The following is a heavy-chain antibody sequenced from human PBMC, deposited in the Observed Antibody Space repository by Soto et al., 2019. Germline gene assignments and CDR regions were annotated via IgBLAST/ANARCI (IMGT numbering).Heavy chain of an antibody. J-gene: IGHJ4*02. V-gene: IGHV1-18*01. D-gene: IGHD3-22*01. Sequence: QVQLVQSGAELRKPGASVKVSCKASGYSFSSYGINWVRQAPGQGLEWMGWINTYNGNRNYAQKFEDRVTMTTATYTNTVSMELRGLKSDDRAIYYCARDRLRGYDSSGFYSWGQGTLVTVSS. CDR1: GYSFSSYG. CDR2: INTYNGNR. CDR3: ARDRLRGYDSSGFYS.